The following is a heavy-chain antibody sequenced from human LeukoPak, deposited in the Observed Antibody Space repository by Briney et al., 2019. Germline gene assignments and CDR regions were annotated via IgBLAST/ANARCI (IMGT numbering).Heavy chain of an antibody. CDR3: ARGNSGHCTGATCYALDY. V-gene: IGHV3-30-3*01. J-gene: IGHJ4*02. D-gene: IGHD2-2*01. CDR1: GFSFNYYS. CDR2: ISHDGNNK. Sequence: GGSLRLSCAASGFSFNYYSLHWVRQAPGKGLEWVTVISHDGNNKYYADSVKGRFTISRDNSRNTLYLQMTSLRAEDTAVYYCARGNSGHCTGATCYALDYWGQGTLVTVSS.